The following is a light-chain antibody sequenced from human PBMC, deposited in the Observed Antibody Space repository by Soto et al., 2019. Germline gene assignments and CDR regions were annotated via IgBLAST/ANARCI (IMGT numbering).Light chain of an antibody. V-gene: IGKV1-33*01. CDR2: DAS. Sequence: DIQMTQTPSSLSASVGERVSITCQASQNINNYLNWYQQKPGRAPKLLIYDASNLEAGVPSRFRGSGSGTDFTFTISRLQPEDIATYYCQQYENLPTFGQGTRLEI. CDR1: QNINNY. CDR3: QQYENLPT. J-gene: IGKJ5*01.